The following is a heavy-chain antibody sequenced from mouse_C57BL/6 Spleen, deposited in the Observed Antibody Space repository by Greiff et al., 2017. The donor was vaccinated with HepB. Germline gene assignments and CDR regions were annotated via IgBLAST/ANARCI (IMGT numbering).Heavy chain of an antibody. J-gene: IGHJ3*01. Sequence: QVQLQQPGAELVRPGSSVKLSCKASGYTFTSYWMDWVKQRPGQGLEWIGNIYPSDSETHYNQKFKDKATLTVDKSSSTAYMQLSSLTSEDSAVYYCAREGELLFAYWGQGTLVTVSA. V-gene: IGHV1-61*01. CDR1: GYTFTSYW. CDR2: IYPSDSET. CDR3: AREGELLFAY.